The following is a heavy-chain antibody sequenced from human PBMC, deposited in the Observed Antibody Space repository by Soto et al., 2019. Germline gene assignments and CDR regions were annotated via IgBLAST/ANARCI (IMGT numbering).Heavy chain of an antibody. CDR3: ARALREGLPIYYFDS. CDR2: IFWNDER. Sequence: QVTLKESGPVLVKPTETLTLTCSVSGFSLSKARMGVSWIRQPQGKALEWLAHIFWNDERSYNTSLKSRLTISRATSKRQVVLTMTNVDPVDTGTYFCARALREGLPIYYFDSWGQGTLVTVSS. CDR1: GFSLSKARMG. D-gene: IGHD1-26*01. J-gene: IGHJ4*02. V-gene: IGHV2-26*01.